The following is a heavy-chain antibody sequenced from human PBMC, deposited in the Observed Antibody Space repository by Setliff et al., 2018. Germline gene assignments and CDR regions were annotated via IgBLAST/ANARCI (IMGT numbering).Heavy chain of an antibody. Sequence: PSETLSLTCTVSGGPISSSIYYWGWIRQPPGKGLEWIGSIYYSGSTYYNPSLKSRVTISVDTSKNQFSLKLSSVTAADTAVYYCARVSQLVVLSLYYYYGMDVWGQGTTVPVSS. CDR1: GGPISSSIYY. CDR2: IYYSGST. D-gene: IGHD6-6*01. CDR3: ARVSQLVVLSLYYYYGMDV. J-gene: IGHJ6*02. V-gene: IGHV4-39*07.